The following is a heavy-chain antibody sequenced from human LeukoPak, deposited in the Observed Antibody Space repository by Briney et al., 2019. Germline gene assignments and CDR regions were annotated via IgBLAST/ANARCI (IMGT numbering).Heavy chain of an antibody. Sequence: ASVQVSCKASGYSLTSYDINWVRQATGQGLERVGSMNPNSGNTDYAQKLQGRITMTRSTSISTAYMELSSLRSEDTAVYYCARGGYWGQGTLVTVSS. J-gene: IGHJ4*02. CDR3: ARGGY. V-gene: IGHV1-8*01. CDR2: MNPNSGNT. CDR1: GYSLTSYD.